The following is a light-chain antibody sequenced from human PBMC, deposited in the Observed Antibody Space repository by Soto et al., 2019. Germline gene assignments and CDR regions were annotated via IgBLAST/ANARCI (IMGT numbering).Light chain of an antibody. CDR1: QVVSSGY. CDR2: GAS. J-gene: IGKJ1*01. Sequence: EIVLTQSPGTLSLSPGERATLSCRASQVVSSGYLAWYQQKPGQAPRLLIYGASSRATGIPERFSGSGSGTDFTLTISRLEPEGFAVYYCQQYGSSFTWTFGQGTKVEIK. V-gene: IGKV3-20*01. CDR3: QQYGSSFTWT.